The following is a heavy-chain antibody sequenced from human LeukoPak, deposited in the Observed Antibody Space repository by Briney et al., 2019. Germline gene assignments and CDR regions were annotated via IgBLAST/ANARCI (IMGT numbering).Heavy chain of an antibody. Sequence: PSETLSLTCTVSGGSISSSSYYWSWIRQPPGKGLEWIGEINHSGSTNYNPSLKSRVTISVDTSKNQFSLKLSSVTAADTAVYYCARPYYDYGGHAFDIWGQGTMVTVSS. CDR3: ARPYYDYGGHAFDI. CDR2: INHSGST. CDR1: GGSISSSSYY. V-gene: IGHV4-39*07. D-gene: IGHD3-16*01. J-gene: IGHJ3*02.